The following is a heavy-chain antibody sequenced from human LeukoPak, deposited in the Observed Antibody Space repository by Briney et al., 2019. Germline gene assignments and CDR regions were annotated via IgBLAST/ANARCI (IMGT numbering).Heavy chain of an antibody. CDR2: FDPEDGET. CDR3: AXXRASSGSFDY. Sequence: ASVKVSCKVSGYTLTELSMHWVRQAPGKGLEWMGGFDPEDGETIYAQKFQGRVTMTEDTSTDTAYMELSSLRSEDTAVYYCAXXRASSGSFDYWGQGTLVTVSS. D-gene: IGHD6-19*01. V-gene: IGHV1-24*01. J-gene: IGHJ4*02. CDR1: GYTLTELS.